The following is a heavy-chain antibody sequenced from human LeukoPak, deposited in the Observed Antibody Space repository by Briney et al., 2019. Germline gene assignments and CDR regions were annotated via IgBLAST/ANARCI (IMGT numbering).Heavy chain of an antibody. V-gene: IGHV4-59*11. CDR3: ARDPTTVTKGLDI. J-gene: IGHJ3*02. D-gene: IGHD4-17*01. Sequence: SETLSLTCTVSGGSMSSHYWSWIRQPPGKGLEWIGYISYIGSTNYNPSLKSRATISVDTSKNQFSLKLSSVTAADAAVYFCARDPTTVTKGLDIWGQGTMVTVSS. CDR1: GGSMSSHY. CDR2: ISYIGST.